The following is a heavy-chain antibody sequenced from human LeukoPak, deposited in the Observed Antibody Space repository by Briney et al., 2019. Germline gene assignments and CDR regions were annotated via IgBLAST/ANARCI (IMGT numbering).Heavy chain of an antibody. J-gene: IGHJ3*02. CDR3: ARDRYSGSYYLAFDI. Sequence: GGSLRLSCAASGFTFSSYSMNWVRQAPGKGLEWVSSISSSSSYIYYADSVKGRFTISRDNAKNSLYLQMNSLRAEDTAVYYCARDRYSGSYYLAFDIWGQGTMVTVSS. CDR1: GFTFSSYS. CDR2: ISSSSSYI. D-gene: IGHD1-26*01. V-gene: IGHV3-21*01.